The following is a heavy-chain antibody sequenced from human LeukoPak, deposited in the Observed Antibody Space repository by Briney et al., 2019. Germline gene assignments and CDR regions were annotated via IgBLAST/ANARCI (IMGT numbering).Heavy chain of an antibody. V-gene: IGHV4-34*01. CDR2: INHSGST. Sequence: KPSETLSLTCAVYGGSFSGYYWSWIRQPPGKGLEWIGEINHSGSTNYNPSLKSRVTISVDTSKNQFSLKLSSVTAADTAVYYCARGPFYDFWSGYTIGNWYFDLWGRGTLVTVSS. CDR1: GGSFSGYY. D-gene: IGHD3-3*01. J-gene: IGHJ2*01. CDR3: ARGPFYDFWSGYTIGNWYFDL.